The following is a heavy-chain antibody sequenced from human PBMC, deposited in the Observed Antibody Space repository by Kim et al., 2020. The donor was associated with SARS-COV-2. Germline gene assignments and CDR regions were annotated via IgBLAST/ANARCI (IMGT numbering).Heavy chain of an antibody. Sequence: QGRVTITADESTSTAYMELSSLRSEDTAVYYCARDQYCSSTSCREIYFDYWGQGTLVTVSS. CDR3: ARDQYCSSTSCREIYFDY. V-gene: IGHV1-69*01. D-gene: IGHD2-2*01. J-gene: IGHJ4*02.